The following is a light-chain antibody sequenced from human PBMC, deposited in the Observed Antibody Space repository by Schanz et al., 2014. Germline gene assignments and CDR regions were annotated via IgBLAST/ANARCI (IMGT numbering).Light chain of an antibody. CDR3: CSYAGSSTSWV. J-gene: IGLJ3*02. V-gene: IGLV2-11*01. Sequence: QSALTQPRSVSGSPGQSVTISCTGTSSDVGGYNYVSWYQQHPGKAPKLMIYDVSKRPSGVPDRFSGSKSGNTASLTVSGLQAEDEADYYCCSYAGSSTSWVFGGGTKLTVL. CDR2: DVS. CDR1: SSDVGGYNY.